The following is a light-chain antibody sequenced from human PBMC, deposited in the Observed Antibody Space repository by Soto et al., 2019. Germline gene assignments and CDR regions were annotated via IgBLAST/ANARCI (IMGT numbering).Light chain of an antibody. J-gene: IGLJ1*01. CDR3: AAWDDNLHAYV. Sequence: QSALTQPPSASGTPGQRVTISCSGSNSNIGSNTLNWYQQLPGTAPKLLIYINNERPSGVPDRFSGSKSGTSASLAISGLQSEDEADYYCAAWDDNLHAYVFGTGTKVTVL. CDR1: NSNIGSNT. V-gene: IGLV1-44*01. CDR2: INN.